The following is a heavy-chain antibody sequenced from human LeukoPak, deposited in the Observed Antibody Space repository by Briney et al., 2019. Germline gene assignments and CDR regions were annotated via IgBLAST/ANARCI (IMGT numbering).Heavy chain of an antibody. V-gene: IGHV3-9*01. D-gene: IGHD2-15*01. Sequence: PGGSLRLSCAASGFTFDDYAMHWVRQAPGKGLEWVSGISWNSGSIGYVDSVKGRFTISRDNAKNSLYLQMNSLRAEDTAVYYCARPSCSGGSCYLDYWGQGTLVTVSS. J-gene: IGHJ4*02. CDR2: ISWNSGSI. CDR3: ARPSCSGGSCYLDY. CDR1: GFTFDDYA.